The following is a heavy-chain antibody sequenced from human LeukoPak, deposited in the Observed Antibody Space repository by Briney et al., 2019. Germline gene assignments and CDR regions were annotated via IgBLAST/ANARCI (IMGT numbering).Heavy chain of an antibody. J-gene: IGHJ4*02. CDR2: IGMGDDT. Sequence: GGSLRLSCTASGFMFNNFGLSWVRQPPGKGLEWVSAIGMGDDTYYADTVRGRFTISRDKSKNTLFLQMNSLSAADTAIYFCAKGFYGSGSSYFDAWGQGTLVFVSS. V-gene: IGHV3-23*01. CDR3: AKGFYGSGSSYFDA. CDR1: GFMFNNFG. D-gene: IGHD3-10*01.